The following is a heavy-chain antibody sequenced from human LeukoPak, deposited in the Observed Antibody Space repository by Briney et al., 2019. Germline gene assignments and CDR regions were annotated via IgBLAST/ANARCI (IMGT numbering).Heavy chain of an antibody. Sequence: SQTLSLTCTVSGGSISSGDNYWSWIRQPPGKGLEWIGYIYYSGSTYYNPSLKSRVLISVDTSKNQFSLELSSVTAADTAVYYRARAQFYYGSSGLHYWGQGTLVTVSS. CDR3: ARAQFYYGSSGLHY. CDR1: GGSISSGDNY. J-gene: IGHJ4*02. V-gene: IGHV4-30-4*01. CDR2: IYYSGST. D-gene: IGHD3-22*01.